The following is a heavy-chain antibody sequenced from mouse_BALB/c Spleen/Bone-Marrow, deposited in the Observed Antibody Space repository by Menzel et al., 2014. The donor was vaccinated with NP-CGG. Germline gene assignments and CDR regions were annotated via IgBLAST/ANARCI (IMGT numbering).Heavy chain of an antibody. V-gene: IGHV1-14*01. CDR3: AREGWLLRFDY. J-gene: IGHJ2*01. D-gene: IGHD2-3*01. CDR1: GYIFTAYV. Sequence: EVKLMESGPELVKPGASVKMSCKASGYIFTAYVMHWVKQKPGQGLEWIGFFNPYNDDSNYNEKFKGKATLTSDKSSSTAYMELSSLTSEDSAVYYCAREGWLLRFDYWGQGTTLTVSS. CDR2: FNPYNDDS.